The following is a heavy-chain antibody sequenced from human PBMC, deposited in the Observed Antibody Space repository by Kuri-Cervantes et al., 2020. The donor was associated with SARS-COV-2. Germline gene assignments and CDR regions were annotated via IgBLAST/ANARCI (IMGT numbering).Heavy chain of an antibody. Sequence: ASVKVSCKASGYTFTSYGISWVRQAPGQGLEWMGWISAYNGNTNYAQKLQGRVTMTTDTSTSTAYMELRSLRSDDTAVYYCARDLWSSSSYYYGMDVWGQGTTVTVSS. D-gene: IGHD6-6*01. J-gene: IGHJ6*02. CDR3: ARDLWSSSSYYYGMDV. CDR1: GYTFTSYG. CDR2: ISAYNGNT. V-gene: IGHV1-18*04.